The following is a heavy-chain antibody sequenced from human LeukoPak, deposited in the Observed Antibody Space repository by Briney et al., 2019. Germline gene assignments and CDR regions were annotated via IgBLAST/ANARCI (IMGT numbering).Heavy chain of an antibody. J-gene: IGHJ4*02. V-gene: IGHV3-48*02. D-gene: IGHD5-12*01. Sequence: GESLRLSCAASGFTFSSYSMNWVRQAPGKGLEWVSYISGSGSAVYYAGSVKGRFTISRDNAKNSLYLQMNFLRDEDTAVYYCARDVRWLRFVFDYWGQGTLATVSS. CDR1: GFTFSSYS. CDR3: ARDVRWLRFVFDY. CDR2: ISGSGSAV.